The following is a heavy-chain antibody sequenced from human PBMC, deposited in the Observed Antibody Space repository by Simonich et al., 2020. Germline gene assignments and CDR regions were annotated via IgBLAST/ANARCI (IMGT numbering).Heavy chain of an antibody. CDR3: ARDFRLQLVEIGTYYYYGMDV. J-gene: IGHJ6*02. D-gene: IGHD6-6*01. V-gene: IGHV3-48*03. CDR2: ISSSGSTI. CDR1: GFTFSSYE. Sequence: EVQLVESGGGLVQPGGSLRLSCAASGFTFSSYEMNWVRQAPGKGLEWVSYISSSGSTIYYADSVKGRFTIPRDKAKNSLYLQMNSLRAEDTAVYYCARDFRLQLVEIGTYYYYGMDVWGQGTTVTVSS.